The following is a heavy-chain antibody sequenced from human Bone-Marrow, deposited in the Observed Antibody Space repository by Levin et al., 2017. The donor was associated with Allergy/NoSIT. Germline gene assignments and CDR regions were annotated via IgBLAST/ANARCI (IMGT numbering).Heavy chain of an antibody. Sequence: RSGGSLRLSCATSGFTFSSYDIHWVRQAPGRGLEWVAATWYDGSVEYYADSVKGRFTISRDNSKNAVFLQMNSLRAEDTGVYYCARDEGPYGNYFEYWGQGTLVTVSS. CDR3: ARDEGPYGNYFEY. CDR1: GFTFSSYD. D-gene: IGHD1-26*01. V-gene: IGHV3-33*01. J-gene: IGHJ4*02. CDR2: TWYDGSVE.